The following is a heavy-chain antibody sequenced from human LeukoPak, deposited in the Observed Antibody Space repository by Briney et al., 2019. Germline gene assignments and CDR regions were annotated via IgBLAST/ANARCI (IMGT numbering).Heavy chain of an antibody. V-gene: IGHV4-34*01. CDR1: GGSFSGYY. D-gene: IGHD3-10*01. Sequence: PSETLSLTCAVYGGSFSGYYWSWIRQPPGKGLEWIGEINHSGSTNYNPSLKSRVTISVDTSKNQFSLKLSSVTAADTAVYYCARRRYYYGSGSSWYFDLWGRGTLVTVSS. J-gene: IGHJ2*01. CDR3: ARRRYYYGSGSSWYFDL. CDR2: INHSGST.